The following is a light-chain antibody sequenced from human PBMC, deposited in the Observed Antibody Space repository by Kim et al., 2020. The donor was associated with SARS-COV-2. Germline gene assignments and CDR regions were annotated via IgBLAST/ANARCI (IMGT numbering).Light chain of an antibody. Sequence: QSALTQPASVSGSPGQSITISCTGSSSDVGGYKHVSWYQQHPGKAPKAIIYEVSNRPSGPSTRFSASKSGNTASLTISGLQAEDEADYYCSSYTSSSTRVFGGGTKVTVL. CDR3: SSYTSSSTRV. V-gene: IGLV2-14*01. CDR2: EVS. J-gene: IGLJ3*02. CDR1: SSDVGGYKH.